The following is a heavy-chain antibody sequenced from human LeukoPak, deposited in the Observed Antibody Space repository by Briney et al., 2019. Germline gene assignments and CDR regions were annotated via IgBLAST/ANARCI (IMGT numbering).Heavy chain of an antibody. D-gene: IGHD2-21*02. J-gene: IGHJ6*02. V-gene: IGHV4-31*03. CDR1: GGSISSGGYY. CDR3: AREAYCGGDCGYGMDV. Sequence: PSQTLSLTCTVSGGSISSGGYYWSWIRQHPGKGLEWIGYIYYSGSTNYNPSLKSRVTMSVDTSKNQFSLKLSSVTAADTAVYYCAREAYCGGDCGYGMDVWGQGTTVTVSS. CDR2: IYYSGST.